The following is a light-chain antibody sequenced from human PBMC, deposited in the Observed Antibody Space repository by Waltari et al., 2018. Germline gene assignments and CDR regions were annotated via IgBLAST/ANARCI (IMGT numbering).Light chain of an antibody. CDR2: AVT. CDR3: ASHTSTTTLV. CDR1: DFDVGAFDF. Sequence: QSALTHVASVSGSPGQSITLSCSGTDFDVGAFDFVSWYQQRPGQAPKLLIFAVTERPSGVSSRFSGSKSGTTASLSISGLRDDDEAHYFCASHTSTTTLVFGGGTRLTVL. V-gene: IGLV2-14*03. J-gene: IGLJ2*01.